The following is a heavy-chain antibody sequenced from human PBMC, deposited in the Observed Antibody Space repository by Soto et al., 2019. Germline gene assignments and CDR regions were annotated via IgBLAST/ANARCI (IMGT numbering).Heavy chain of an antibody. CDR1: GFTFSSYA. J-gene: IGHJ3*02. Sequence: QVQLVESGGGVVQPGRSLRLSCAASGFTFSSYAMHWVRQAPGKGLEWVAVISYDGSNKYYADSVKGRFTISRDNSKNTLDLQMNSLRAEDTAVYYCARDVWSLIQRTHKDAFDIWGQGTMVTVSS. CDR3: ARDVWSLIQRTHKDAFDI. V-gene: IGHV3-30-3*01. CDR2: ISYDGSNK. D-gene: IGHD2-2*01.